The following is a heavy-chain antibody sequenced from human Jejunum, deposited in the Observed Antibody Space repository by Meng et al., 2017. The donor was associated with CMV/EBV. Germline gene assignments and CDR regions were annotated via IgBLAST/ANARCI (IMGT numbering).Heavy chain of an antibody. D-gene: IGHD5-12*01. J-gene: IGHJ4*02. CDR3: ATSSSGFDFWTDY. CDR1: GYTFTGYY. Sequence: SGYTFTGYYMHWVRQAPGQGPEWMGWINPNSGDTTYPQQFQGRVTVTRDTSISTAYMELSSLRSDDTAVYYCATSSSGFDFWTDYWGQGTLVTVSS. CDR2: INPNSGDT. V-gene: IGHV1-2*02.